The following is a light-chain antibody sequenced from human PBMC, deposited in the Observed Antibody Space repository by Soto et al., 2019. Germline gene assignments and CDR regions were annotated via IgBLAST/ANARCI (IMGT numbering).Light chain of an antibody. J-gene: IGKJ4*01. CDR2: GAS. CDR3: QHYNNLPLT. Sequence: EIVLTQSPATVSVSPGERATLSCRASQSVSSNLAWYQQKPGQAPRLLIYGASTRAPGIPARFSGSGSGTEFTLTISSLQSEDFAVYYCQHYNNLPLTFGGGAKVEIK. V-gene: IGKV3-15*01. CDR1: QSVSSN.